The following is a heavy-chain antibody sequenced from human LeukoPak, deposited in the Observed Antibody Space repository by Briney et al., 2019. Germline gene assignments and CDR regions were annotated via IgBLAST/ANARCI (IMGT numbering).Heavy chain of an antibody. CDR2: IYYSGST. CDR1: GASISSAY. V-gene: IGHV4-59*05. J-gene: IGHJ3*02. Sequence: SETLSLTCTVSGASISSAYWNWIRQPPGKGLEWIGSIYYSGSTYYNPSLKSRVTISVDTSKNQFSLKLSSVTAADTAVYYCARKMTTVHAFDIWGQGTMVTVSS. D-gene: IGHD4-17*01. CDR3: ARKMTTVHAFDI.